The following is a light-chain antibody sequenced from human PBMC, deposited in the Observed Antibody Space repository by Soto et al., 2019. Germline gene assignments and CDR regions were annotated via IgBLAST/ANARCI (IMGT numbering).Light chain of an antibody. CDR3: QQRSNWPPLT. V-gene: IGKV3-11*01. CDR2: DAS. J-gene: IGKJ4*01. Sequence: EIVLTQSPATLSLSPGERATLSCRASQSVSSHLAWYQQKPGQAPRLLIYDASNRANGIPARFSGSGSGTDFTLTISSLEPEDFSVYYCQQRSNWPPLTFGGGTKVEIK. CDR1: QSVSSH.